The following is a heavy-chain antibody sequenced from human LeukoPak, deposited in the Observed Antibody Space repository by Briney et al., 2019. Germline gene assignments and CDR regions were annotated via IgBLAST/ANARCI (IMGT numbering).Heavy chain of an antibody. CDR2: ISWNSDSI. Sequence: GGSLRLSCVASGFTFENYAIHWVRQAPGRGLEWVSGISWNSDSIDYADSVKGRFTISRDNAENSLYLQMNSLRTDDTALYYCAKDIAAFGELLFPGDFDHWGQGTLVTVSS. V-gene: IGHV3-9*01. D-gene: IGHD3-10*01. CDR3: AKDIAAFGELLFPGDFDH. J-gene: IGHJ4*02. CDR1: GFTFENYA.